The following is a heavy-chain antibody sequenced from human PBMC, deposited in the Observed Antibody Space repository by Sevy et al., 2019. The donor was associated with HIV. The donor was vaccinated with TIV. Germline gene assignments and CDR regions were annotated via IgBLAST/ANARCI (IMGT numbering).Heavy chain of an antibody. CDR2: ISAYNGNT. V-gene: IGHV1-18*04. CDR1: GYTFTSYG. J-gene: IGHJ4*02. D-gene: IGHD3-10*01. Sequence: ASVKVSCKASGYTFTSYGISWVRQAPGQGLEWMGWISAYNGNTNYAQKLQGRVTMTTDTSTSTAYMELRSLRSDDTAVYYCARADLDGSGSYYPDYWGQGTLVTVSS. CDR3: ARADLDGSGSYYPDY.